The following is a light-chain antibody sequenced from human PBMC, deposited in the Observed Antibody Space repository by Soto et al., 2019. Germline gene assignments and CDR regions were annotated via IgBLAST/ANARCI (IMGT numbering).Light chain of an antibody. Sequence: IVMTQSPATLSVSPGERATLSCRASQNIYSNIAWYQQRPGQAPRLLIYRASTRATGGPARFSGSGSGTEFTLTISSLQSEDFTVYSSLQYNNLWEFGQGTKVDI. V-gene: IGKV3-15*01. CDR1: QNIYSN. CDR3: LQYNNLWE. J-gene: IGKJ1*01. CDR2: RAS.